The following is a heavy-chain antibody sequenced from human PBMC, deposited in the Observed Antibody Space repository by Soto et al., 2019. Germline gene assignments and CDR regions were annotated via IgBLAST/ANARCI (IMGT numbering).Heavy chain of an antibody. CDR3: ARGGGYCSSTSCYFTTYYYYGMDV. J-gene: IGHJ6*02. D-gene: IGHD2-2*01. CDR2: IYHSGST. CDR1: GGSISSSNW. Sequence: SSETLSLTCAVSGGSISSSNWWSWVRQPPGKGLEWIGEIYHSGSTNYNPSLKSRVTISVDKSKNQFSLKLSSVTAADTAVYYCARGGGYCSSTSCYFTTYYYYGMDVWGQGTTVTVSS. V-gene: IGHV4-4*02.